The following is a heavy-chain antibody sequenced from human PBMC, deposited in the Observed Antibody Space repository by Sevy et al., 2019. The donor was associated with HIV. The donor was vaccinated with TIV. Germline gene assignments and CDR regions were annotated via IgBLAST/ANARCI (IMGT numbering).Heavy chain of an antibody. J-gene: IGHJ6*03. CDR3: ARGSGYCSSTSCYGGGYYYYYMDV. CDR2: INHSGSI. CDR1: GGSFSGYY. Sequence: SETLSLTCAVYGGSFSGYYWSWIRQPPGKGLEWIGEINHSGSINYNPSLKSRVTISVDTSKNQFSLKLSSVTAADTAVYYCARGSGYCSSTSCYGGGYYYYYMDVWGKGTTVTVSS. D-gene: IGHD2-2*01. V-gene: IGHV4-34*01.